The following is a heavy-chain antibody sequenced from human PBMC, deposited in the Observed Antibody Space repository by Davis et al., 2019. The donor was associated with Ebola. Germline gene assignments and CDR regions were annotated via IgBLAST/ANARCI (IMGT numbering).Heavy chain of an antibody. J-gene: IGHJ6*02. D-gene: IGHD6-19*01. CDR3: ARDQQWIAVAGTPGGYYYGMDV. V-gene: IGHV1-69*13. CDR2: IIPIFGTA. Sequence: AASVKVSCKASGGTFSSYAISWVRQAPGQGLEWMGGIIPIFGTANYAQKFQGRVTITADESTSTAYMELSSLRSEDTAVYYCARDQQWIAVAGTPGGYYYGMDVWGQGTTVTVSS. CDR1: GGTFSSYA.